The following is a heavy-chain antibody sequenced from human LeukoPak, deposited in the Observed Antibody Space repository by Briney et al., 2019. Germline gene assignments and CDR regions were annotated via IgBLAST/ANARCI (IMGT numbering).Heavy chain of an antibody. Sequence: ASVKVPCKASGYTYTSYDINWVRQATGQGLEWMGWMNPNSGNTGYAQKFQGRVTMTRNTSISTAYMELSSLRSEDTAVYYCARLDGSGSYSHWFDPWGQGTLVTVSS. CDR2: MNPNSGNT. CDR1: GYTYTSYD. V-gene: IGHV1-8*01. CDR3: ARLDGSGSYSHWFDP. J-gene: IGHJ5*02. D-gene: IGHD3-10*01.